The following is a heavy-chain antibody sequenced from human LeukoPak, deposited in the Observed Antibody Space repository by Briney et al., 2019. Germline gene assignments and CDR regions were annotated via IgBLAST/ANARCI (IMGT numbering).Heavy chain of an antibody. V-gene: IGHV3-21*01. J-gene: IGHJ4*02. CDR2: ISSSSSYI. CDR3: ARDSVAGYCSRPSCSGEVDY. Sequence: PGGSLRLSCAASGFTFSSYSMNWVRQAPGKGLEWVSSISSSSSYIYYADSVKGRFTISRDNAKNSLYLQMNSLRAEDTAVYYCARDSVAGYCSRPSCSGEVDYWGQGTLVTVSS. CDR1: GFTFSSYS. D-gene: IGHD2-2*01.